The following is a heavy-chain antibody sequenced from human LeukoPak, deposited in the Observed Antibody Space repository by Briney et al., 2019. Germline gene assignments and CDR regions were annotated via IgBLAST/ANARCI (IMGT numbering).Heavy chain of an antibody. J-gene: IGHJ4*02. CDR1: GFTFSHYG. D-gene: IGHD4-11*01. CDR3: AKDAQRGFDYSNSLEY. Sequence: GRSLRLSCAASGFTFSHYGMHWVRQAPGKGLEWVAVIWNDGTNRYYGDSVKGRFTISRDDSKNTVYLQMNGLRAGDTVVYYCAKDAQRGFDYSNSLEYWGQGTLVTVSS. V-gene: IGHV3-33*06. CDR2: IWNDGTNR.